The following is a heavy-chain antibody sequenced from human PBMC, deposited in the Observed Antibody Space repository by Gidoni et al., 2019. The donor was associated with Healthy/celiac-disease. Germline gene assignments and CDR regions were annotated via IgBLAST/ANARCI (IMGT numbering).Heavy chain of an antibody. Sequence: QVQLVESGGGVVQPGRSLRLSCSASGLPFTSYAMHWVRQAPGKGLEWVAVISYDGSNKYYADSVKGRFTSSRDNSKNTLYLQMNSLRAEDTAVYYCARDRYVWGSYITEPPDDYWGQGTLVTVSS. CDR3: ARDRYVWGSYITEPPDDY. J-gene: IGHJ4*02. CDR2: ISYDGSNK. CDR1: GLPFTSYA. V-gene: IGHV3-30-3*01. D-gene: IGHD3-16*01.